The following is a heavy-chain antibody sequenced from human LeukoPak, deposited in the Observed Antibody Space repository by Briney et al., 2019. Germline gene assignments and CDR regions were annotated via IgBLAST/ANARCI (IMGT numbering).Heavy chain of an antibody. V-gene: IGHV4-30-4*07. CDR3: ARRRVALVQLSTPKANRFDP. J-gene: IGHJ5*02. Sequence: SETLSLTCAVSGGSISSGGYSWSWIRQPPGKGLEWIGYIYYSGSTYYNPSLKSRITISIDTSKNQWSLNLSSVTAADTAVYYCARRRVALVQLSTPKANRFDPWGQGILVTVSS. CDR1: GGSISSGGYS. CDR2: IYYSGST. D-gene: IGHD3-16*02.